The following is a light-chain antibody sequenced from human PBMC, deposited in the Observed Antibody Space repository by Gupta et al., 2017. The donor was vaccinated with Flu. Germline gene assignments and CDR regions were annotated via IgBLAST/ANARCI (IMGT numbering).Light chain of an antibody. CDR2: RDS. CDR1: NSGNKN. CDR3: QGWDSYTAVI. Sequence: GGNNSGNKNVHWYQQKPGQAPVLVIYRDSNRPSGIPERFSGSKSGNTATLTISGAQAGDEADYYCQGWDSYTAVIFGGGTMVTVL. J-gene: IGLJ2*01. V-gene: IGLV3-9*01.